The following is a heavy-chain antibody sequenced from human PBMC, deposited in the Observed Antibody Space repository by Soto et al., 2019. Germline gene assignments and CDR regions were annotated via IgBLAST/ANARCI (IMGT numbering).Heavy chain of an antibody. J-gene: IGHJ4*02. CDR1: VVSVSSGSYY. V-gene: IGHV4-61*01. D-gene: IGHD3-3*01. CDR3: ARMEMAKITMEY. CDR2: IYYSGST. Sequence: SETLSLTCTFSVVSVSSGSYYCSWIRQPPWKGLEWIGYIYYSGSTNYNPSLKSRVTISVDTSKNKFSLKLSSVTAADTAVYYCARMEMAKITMEYWGQGTRVTVSS.